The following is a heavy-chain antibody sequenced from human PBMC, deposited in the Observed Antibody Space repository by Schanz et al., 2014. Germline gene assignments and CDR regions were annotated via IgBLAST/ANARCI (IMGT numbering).Heavy chain of an antibody. V-gene: IGHV3-48*02. CDR2: ISSGSTSI. J-gene: IGHJ6*02. CDR3: ARDHVGNYYYGLDV. D-gene: IGHD3-16*01. CDR1: GFVFSTYA. Sequence: EVQLVESGGGLVQPGGSLRLSCAGSGFVFSTYAMNWVRQAPGRGLEWLSYISSGSTSIFYADSVKGRFTISRDNAKNSLYLQMNSLRDEDTAVYYCARDHVGNYYYGLDVWGQGTTVTVSS.